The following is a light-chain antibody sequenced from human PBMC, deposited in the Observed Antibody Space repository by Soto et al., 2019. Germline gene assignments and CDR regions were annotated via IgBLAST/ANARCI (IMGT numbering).Light chain of an antibody. Sequence: EIVLTQSPGTLSLSPGERATLSCRASQSVSSSYLAWYQQKPGQAPRLLIYGASSRATGIPDRFSGSGSGTDFTLTISRLEPEDFAVHYCQQYGSSSXTFGGGTKVDIK. CDR2: GAS. CDR1: QSVSSSY. CDR3: QQYGSSSXT. J-gene: IGKJ4*01. V-gene: IGKV3-20*01.